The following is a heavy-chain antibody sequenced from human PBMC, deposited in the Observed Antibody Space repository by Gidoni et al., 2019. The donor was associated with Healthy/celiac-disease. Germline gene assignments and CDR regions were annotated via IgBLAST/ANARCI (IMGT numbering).Heavy chain of an antibody. V-gene: IGHV4-34*01. CDR3: ARYYGDIDAFDI. CDR2: MNHSGST. D-gene: IGHD4-17*01. CDR1: GGSFSGYY. J-gene: IGHJ3*02. Sequence: QVQLQQWGAGLLKPSETLSLTCAVYGGSFSGYYWNWNRQPPGKGLEWIGEMNHSGSTNYNPSLKSRVTISVDTSKNQFSLKLSSVTAADTAVYYCARYYGDIDAFDIWGQGTMVTVSS.